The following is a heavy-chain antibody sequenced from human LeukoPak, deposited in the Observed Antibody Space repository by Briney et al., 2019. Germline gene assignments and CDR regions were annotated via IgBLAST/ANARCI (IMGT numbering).Heavy chain of an antibody. J-gene: IGHJ4*02. Sequence: PGGSLRLSCAASGFTFSSNGMNWVRQAPGKGLEWVSYISATGGTIYYADSVKGRFTISRDNAKNSLYLQMKSLRGDDTAVYYCATGGSMAHEGIHSWGQGTLVIVSS. CDR2: ISATGGTI. D-gene: IGHD2/OR15-2a*01. V-gene: IGHV3-48*04. CDR1: GFTFSSNG. CDR3: ATGGSMAHEGIHS.